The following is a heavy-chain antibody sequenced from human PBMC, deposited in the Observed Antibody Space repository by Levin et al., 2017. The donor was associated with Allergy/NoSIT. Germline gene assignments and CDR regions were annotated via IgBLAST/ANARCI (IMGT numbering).Heavy chain of an antibody. CDR1: GFTFSSYA. J-gene: IGHJ5*02. CDR3: AKDSYSSSWYSPNWFDP. CDR2: ISGSGGST. V-gene: IGHV3-23*01. Sequence: GGSLRLSCAASGFTFSSYAMSWVRQAPGKGLEWVSAISGSGGSTYYADSVKGRFTISRDNSKNTLYLQMNSLRAEDTAVYYCAKDSYSSSWYSPNWFDPWGQGTLVTVSS. D-gene: IGHD6-13*01.